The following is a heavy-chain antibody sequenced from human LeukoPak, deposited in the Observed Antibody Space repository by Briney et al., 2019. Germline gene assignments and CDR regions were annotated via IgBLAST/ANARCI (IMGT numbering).Heavy chain of an antibody. D-gene: IGHD6-13*01. CDR1: GCTFTSYG. CDR2: ISAYNGNT. J-gene: IGHJ4*02. V-gene: IGHV1-18*01. CDR3: ASIPDSSSWYLFLTS. Sequence: GASVKVSCKASGCTFTSYGISWVRQAPGQGLEWMGWISAYNGNTNYAQKLQGRVTMTTDTSTSTAYMELRSLRSDDTAVYYCASIPDSSSWYLFLTSWGQGTLVTVSS.